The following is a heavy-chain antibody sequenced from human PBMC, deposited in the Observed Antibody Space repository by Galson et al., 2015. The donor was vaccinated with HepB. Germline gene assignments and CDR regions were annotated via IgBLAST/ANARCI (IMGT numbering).Heavy chain of an antibody. CDR1: GYTFVKYH. J-gene: IGHJ4*02. CDR2: IQAGNGET. Sequence: SVKVSCKASGYTFVKYHIHWLRQAPGQGFEYVGWIQAGNGETDSSQNFQGRVSITRDKAAGTAYMQLRSLRSEDTAIYFCARGVDPDYYLFDSWGQGTLVTVSS. D-gene: IGHD2-21*02. CDR3: ARGVDPDYYLFDS. V-gene: IGHV1-3*01.